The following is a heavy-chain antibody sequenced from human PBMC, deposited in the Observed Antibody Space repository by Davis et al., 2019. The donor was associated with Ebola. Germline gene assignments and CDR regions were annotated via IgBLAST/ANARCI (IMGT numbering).Heavy chain of an antibody. J-gene: IGHJ6*02. Sequence: PGGSLRLSCKDPGYTFRNYWFAWVRQMPGKGLECMGIIYPGDSETRYSPSFQGQVTISADKSITTAYLQWSSLKASDTAMYYCARYSRAVAGRMDVWGQGTTVTVSS. CDR2: IYPGDSET. CDR3: ARYSRAVAGRMDV. V-gene: IGHV5-51*01. D-gene: IGHD6-19*01. CDR1: GYTFRNYW.